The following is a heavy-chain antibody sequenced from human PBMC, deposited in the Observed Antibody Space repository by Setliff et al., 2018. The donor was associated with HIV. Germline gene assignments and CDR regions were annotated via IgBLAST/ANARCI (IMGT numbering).Heavy chain of an antibody. J-gene: IGHJ4*02. Sequence: GALRLSCEASGFSFDDYCMNWVRQAPGKGLEWVSAVSNTGRRTFYADSVKGRFTISKDNFENVVYLQMNSLRVDDTAEYYCVKDAYSSGKPGISWGQGTLVTVSS. CDR3: VKDAYSSGKPGIS. V-gene: IGHV3-23*05. CDR2: VSNTGRRT. D-gene: IGHD3-22*01. CDR1: GFSFDDYC.